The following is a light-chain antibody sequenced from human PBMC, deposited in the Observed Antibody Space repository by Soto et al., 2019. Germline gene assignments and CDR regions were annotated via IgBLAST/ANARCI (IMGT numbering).Light chain of an antibody. Sequence: ESVCTQSPGTLSLSPGERATLSCRASQRISSNYLGWYQQKPGQAPRLLIYAASSRATGIPDRFSGSGSGTDFTLTISRLEPEDFAVYYCQDYGSSPQTFGQGTKVDIK. CDR1: QRISSNY. V-gene: IGKV3-20*01. CDR2: AAS. J-gene: IGKJ1*01. CDR3: QDYGSSPQT.